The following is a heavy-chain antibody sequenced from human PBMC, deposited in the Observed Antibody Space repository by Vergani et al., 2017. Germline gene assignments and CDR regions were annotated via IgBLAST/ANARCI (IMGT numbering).Heavy chain of an antibody. Sequence: QVQLVQSGAEVKKPGASVKVSCKASGYTFTSYGITWVRQAPGQGLEWMGWISAYNGNNNYAQKIQGRVTMTTDTSTSTAYMELRSLRSDDTAVYYCARXKVTYYDFWSGYYTYFQHWGQGTLVTVSS. CDR2: ISAYNGNN. CDR3: ARXKVTYYDFWSGYYTYFQH. CDR1: GYTFTSYG. V-gene: IGHV1-18*04. D-gene: IGHD3-3*01. J-gene: IGHJ1*01.